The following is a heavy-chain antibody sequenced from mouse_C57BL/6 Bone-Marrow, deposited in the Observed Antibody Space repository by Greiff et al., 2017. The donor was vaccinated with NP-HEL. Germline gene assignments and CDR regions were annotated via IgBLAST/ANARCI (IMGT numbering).Heavy chain of an antibody. CDR3: AREGGALTTVVAPYYAMDY. V-gene: IGHV5-4*01. D-gene: IGHD1-1*01. J-gene: IGHJ4*01. Sequence: EVKLVESGGGLVKPGGSLKLSCAASGFTFSSYAMSWVRQTPEKRLEWVATISDGGSYTYYPDNVKGRFTISRDNAKNNLYLQMSHLKSEDTAMYYCAREGGALTTVVAPYYAMDYWGQGTSVTVSS. CDR1: GFTFSSYA. CDR2: ISDGGSYT.